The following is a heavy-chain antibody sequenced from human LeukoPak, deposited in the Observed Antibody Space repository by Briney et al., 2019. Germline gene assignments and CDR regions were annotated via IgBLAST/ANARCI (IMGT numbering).Heavy chain of an antibody. V-gene: IGHV4-4*07. CDR3: GRQGYTASYYFFDY. CDR2: IYSTGST. Sequence: ASETLSLTCSVSGGSIRSYFWSWLRQSAGRGLEHIGRIYSTGSTNYSPSLKSRVSMSVDTSTNQFSLNLRSMTAPDTAVYYCGRQGYTASYYFFDYWSQGTLVAVS. J-gene: IGHJ4*02. D-gene: IGHD1-26*01. CDR1: GGSIRSYF.